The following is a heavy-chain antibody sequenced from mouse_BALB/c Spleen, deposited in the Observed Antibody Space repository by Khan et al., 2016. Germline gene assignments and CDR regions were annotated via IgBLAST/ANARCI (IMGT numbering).Heavy chain of an antibody. J-gene: IGHJ1*01. CDR1: GFTFSDYG. CDR3: ARDYYGSSYWYFDV. Sequence: EVALVESGGGLVQPGGSRKLSCAASGFTFSDYGMVWVRQAPGKGPEWVAFISNLAYSIYYADTVTCRVSISRENAKNTRYLGMSSLRSEDTAMYVCARDYYGSSYWYFDVWGAGTTVTVSS. D-gene: IGHD1-1*01. V-gene: IGHV5-15*02. CDR2: ISNLAYSI.